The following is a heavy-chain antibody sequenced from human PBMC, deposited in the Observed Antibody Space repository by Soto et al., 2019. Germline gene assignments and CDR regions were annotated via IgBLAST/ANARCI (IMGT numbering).Heavy chain of an antibody. D-gene: IGHD2-15*01. CDR3: ASAGAAPYYYYGMDV. J-gene: IGHJ6*02. CDR1: GYTFSTSG. Sequence: QVQLVQSGAEVRKPGASVKVSCKASGYTFSTSGMSWLRQAPGQGLEWMGWSSTYNGDTNDAPKFQDRVTMTSDTSTSTVYMELRSLRSDDTAVYYCASAGAAPYYYYGMDVWGQGTRVTVSS. V-gene: IGHV1-18*01. CDR2: SSTYNGDT.